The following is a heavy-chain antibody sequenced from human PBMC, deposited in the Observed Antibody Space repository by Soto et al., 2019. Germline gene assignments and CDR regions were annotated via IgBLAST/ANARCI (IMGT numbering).Heavy chain of an antibody. V-gene: IGHV5-10-1*01. CDR1: GYSFAGYW. D-gene: IGHD3-22*01. J-gene: IGHJ4*02. CDR2: IDPSDSQT. Sequence: PGVPLKISCKGSGYSFAGYWITWVRQKPGKGLEWMGRIDPSDSQTYYSPSFRGHVTISVTKSITTVFLQWSSLRASDTAMYYCARQIYDSDTGPNFQYYFDSWGQGTPVTVSS. CDR3: ARQIYDSDTGPNFQYYFDS.